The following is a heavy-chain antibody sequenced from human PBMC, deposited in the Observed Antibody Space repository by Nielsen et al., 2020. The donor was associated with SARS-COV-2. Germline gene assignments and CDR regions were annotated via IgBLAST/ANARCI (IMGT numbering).Heavy chain of an antibody. J-gene: IGHJ3*02. D-gene: IGHD3-22*01. CDR1: GYTFTSYD. Sequence: ASVKVSCKASGYTFTSYDINWVRQATGQGLEWMGWISAYNGNTNYAQKLQGRVTMTTDTSTSTAYMELRSLRSDDTAVYYCARNQGSRYYYDSRDAFDIWGQGTMVTVSS. V-gene: IGHV1-18*01. CDR2: ISAYNGNT. CDR3: ARNQGSRYYYDSRDAFDI.